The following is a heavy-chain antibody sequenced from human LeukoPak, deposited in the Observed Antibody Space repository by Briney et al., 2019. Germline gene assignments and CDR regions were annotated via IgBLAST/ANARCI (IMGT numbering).Heavy chain of an antibody. Sequence: GGSLRLSCAASGFTFSGSAMHWVRQASGKGREWVGRIRSKANSYAPAYAASVKGRFTIYRDDSKNTAYLQMNRLKTEDTAVYYLTSNRYYDSSGYYYWGQGTLVTVSS. CDR1: GFTFSGSA. V-gene: IGHV3-73*01. CDR2: IRSKANSYAP. J-gene: IGHJ4*02. D-gene: IGHD3-22*01. CDR3: TSNRYYDSSGYYY.